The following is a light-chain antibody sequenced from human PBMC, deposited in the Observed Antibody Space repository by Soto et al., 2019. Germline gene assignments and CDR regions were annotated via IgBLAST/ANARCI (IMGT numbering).Light chain of an antibody. CDR1: QSVSSSY. CDR3: QQWDT. V-gene: IGKV3-20*01. Sequence: EIVLTQSPGTLSLSPGERATLSCRASQSVSSSYLAWYQPKPGQAPRLLIYGASSRATGIPDRFSGSGSGTDFTLTISRLEPEDFAVYYCQQWDTFGQGTRLEIK. CDR2: GAS. J-gene: IGKJ5*01.